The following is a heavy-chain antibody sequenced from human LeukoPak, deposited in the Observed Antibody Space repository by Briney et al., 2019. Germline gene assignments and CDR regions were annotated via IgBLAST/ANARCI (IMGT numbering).Heavy chain of an antibody. CDR2: IIPILGIA. Sequence: SVKVSCKASGGTFSSYAVSWVRQAPGQGLEWMGRIIPILGIANYAQKFQGRVTITADKSTSTAYMELSSLRSEDMAVYYCARAVKGIAAADNWFDPWGQGTLVTVSS. CDR3: ARAVKGIAAADNWFDP. J-gene: IGHJ5*02. CDR1: GGTFSSYA. V-gene: IGHV1-69*04. D-gene: IGHD6-13*01.